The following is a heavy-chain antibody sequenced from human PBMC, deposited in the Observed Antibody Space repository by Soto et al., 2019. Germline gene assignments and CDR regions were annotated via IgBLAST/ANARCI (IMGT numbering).Heavy chain of an antibody. Sequence: ASVKVSCKASGYTFTGYYMHWVLQAPGQGLEWMGWINPNSGGTNYAQKVQGRVTMTRDTSISKAYMELSRLRSDDMAVYYCARGDITMIVVVIPSFDYWGQGTLVTVSS. J-gene: IGHJ4*02. CDR2: INPNSGGT. CDR3: ARGDITMIVVVIPSFDY. D-gene: IGHD3-22*01. CDR1: GYTFTGYY. V-gene: IGHV1-2*02.